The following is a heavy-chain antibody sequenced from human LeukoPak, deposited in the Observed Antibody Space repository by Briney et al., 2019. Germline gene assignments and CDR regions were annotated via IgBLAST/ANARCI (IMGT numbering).Heavy chain of an antibody. V-gene: IGHV1-18*01. CDR2: ISAYNGNT. CDR3: ARASERFYSGYDSEGNWFDP. CDR1: GYTFTSYG. Sequence: ASVKVSRKASGYTFTSYGISWVRQAPGQGLEWTGWISAYNGNTNYAQKLQGRVTMTTDTSTSTAYMELRSLRSDDTAVYYCARASERFYSGYDSEGNWFDPWGQGTLVTVSS. D-gene: IGHD5-12*01. J-gene: IGHJ5*02.